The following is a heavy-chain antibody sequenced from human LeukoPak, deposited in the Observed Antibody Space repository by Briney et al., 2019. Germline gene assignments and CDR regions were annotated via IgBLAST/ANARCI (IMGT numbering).Heavy chain of an antibody. J-gene: IGHJ4*02. D-gene: IGHD2-2*01. Sequence: GGSLRLSCAASGFTFNSYSMNWVRQTPGKGLEWVSSISSSSGYINYADSVKGRFTVSRDNAKNSLYLQMNSLRAEDTAVYYCARDSGYCSSTGCYVHYFDYWGQGTLVTVSS. CDR1: GFTFNSYS. V-gene: IGHV3-21*01. CDR2: ISSSSGYI. CDR3: ARDSGYCSSTGCYVHYFDY.